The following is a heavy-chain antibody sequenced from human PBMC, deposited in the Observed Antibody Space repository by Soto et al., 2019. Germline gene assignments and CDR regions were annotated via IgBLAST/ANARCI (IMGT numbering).Heavy chain of an antibody. CDR2: ISYDGSNK. CDR1: GFTFSSYG. D-gene: IGHD3-3*01. Sequence: GGSLRLSCAASGFTFSSYGMHWVRQAPGKGLEWVAVISYDGSNKYYADSVKGRFTISRDNSKNTLYLQMNSLRAEDTAVYYCAKDYLKWLDTYFDYWGQGTLVTVSS. CDR3: AKDYLKWLDTYFDY. V-gene: IGHV3-30*18. J-gene: IGHJ4*02.